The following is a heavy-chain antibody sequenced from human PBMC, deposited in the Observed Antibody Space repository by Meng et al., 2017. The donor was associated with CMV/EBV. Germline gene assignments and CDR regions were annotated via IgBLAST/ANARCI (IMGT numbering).Heavy chain of an antibody. CDR3: ARIAAAGRFDY. V-gene: IGHV2-5*02. D-gene: IGHD6-13*01. CDR2: IYWDDDK. CDR1: GFSLSTSGVG. Sequence: IAFKVSGPTPVNPHQTLTLACTFSGFSLSTSGVGVGWIRQPPGKALEWLALIYWDDDKRYSPSLKSRLTITKDTSKNQVVLTMTNMDPVDTATYYCARIAAAGRFDYWGQGTLVTVSS. J-gene: IGHJ4*02.